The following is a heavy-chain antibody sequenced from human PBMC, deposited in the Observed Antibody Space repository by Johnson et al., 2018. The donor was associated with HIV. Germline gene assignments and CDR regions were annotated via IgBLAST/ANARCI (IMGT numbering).Heavy chain of an antibody. V-gene: IGHV3-33*06. Sequence: QVQLVESGGGVVQPGRSLRLSCAASGFIFSDYAMHWVRQAPGKGLAWVAVIWDDGSKKYYVDSVKGRFTISRDNSKNTLYLQMNSLRAEDTAIYYCAKDEEGDYGDLGAFNIWGQGTMVTVSS. CDR3: AKDEEGDYGDLGAFNI. CDR1: GFIFSDYA. CDR2: IWDDGSKK. D-gene: IGHD4-17*01. J-gene: IGHJ3*02.